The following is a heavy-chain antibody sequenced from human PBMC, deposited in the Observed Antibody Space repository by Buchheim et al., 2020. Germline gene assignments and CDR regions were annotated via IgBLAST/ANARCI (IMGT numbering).Heavy chain of an antibody. CDR3: ARGGTSGSLDY. V-gene: IGHV3-74*01. CDR1: GFTFSSYW. J-gene: IGHJ4*02. Sequence: EVQLVDSGGGLVQPGGSLRLSCAASGFTFSSYWMHWVRQAPGKGPVWVSRINTDGTDPSYADSVKGRFTISRDNARHTLYLQMNSLEAEDTAVYFCARGGTSGSLDYWGQGTL. D-gene: IGHD3-10*01. CDR2: INTDGTDP.